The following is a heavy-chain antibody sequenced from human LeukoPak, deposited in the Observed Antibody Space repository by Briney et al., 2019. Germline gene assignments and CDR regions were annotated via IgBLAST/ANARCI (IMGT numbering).Heavy chain of an antibody. V-gene: IGHV4-59*01. CDR2: IYYSGST. CDR3: ARGLSSSWYPSKNYYFDY. D-gene: IGHD6-13*01. J-gene: IGHJ4*02. CDR1: GGSISSYY. Sequence: SETLSLTCTVSGGSISSYYWSWIRQPPGKGLEWIGYIYYSGSTNYNPSLKSRVTISVDTSKNQFSLKLSSVTAADTAVYYCARGLSSSWYPSKNYYFDYWGQGTLVTVSS.